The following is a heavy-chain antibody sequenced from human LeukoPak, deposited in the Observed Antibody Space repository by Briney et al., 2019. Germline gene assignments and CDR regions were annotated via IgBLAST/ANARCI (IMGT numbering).Heavy chain of an antibody. J-gene: IGHJ6*03. CDR1: GGSISSYY. CDR2: IYTSGST. V-gene: IGHV4-4*07. CDR3: ARELAYYYYMDV. Sequence: SETLSLTCTVSGGSISSYYWSWIRQPAGKGLEWIGRIYTSGSTNYNPSLKSRVTMSVDTSKKQFSLKLISVTAADTAVYYCARELAYYYYMDVWGKGTTVTVSS.